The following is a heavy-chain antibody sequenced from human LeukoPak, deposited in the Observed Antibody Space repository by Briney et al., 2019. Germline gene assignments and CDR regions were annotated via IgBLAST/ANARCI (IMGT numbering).Heavy chain of an antibody. D-gene: IGHD3-10*01. V-gene: IGHV4-38-2*01. J-gene: IGHJ4*02. CDR3: ARSYYGSGSYYSFDY. Sequence: PSETLSLTCAVSGYSISSGYYWGWIRQPPGKGLEWIGSIYYSGSTNYNPSLKSRVTISVDTSKSQFSLKLSSVTAADTAVYYCARSYYGSGSYYSFDYWGQGTLVTVSS. CDR2: IYYSGST. CDR1: GYSISSGYY.